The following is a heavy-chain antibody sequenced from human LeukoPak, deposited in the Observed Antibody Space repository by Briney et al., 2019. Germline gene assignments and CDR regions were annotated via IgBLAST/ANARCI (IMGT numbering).Heavy chain of an antibody. CDR2: IIPILGIA. J-gene: IGHJ4*02. Sequence: ASVKASCKASGGTFSSYAISWVRQAPGQGLEWMGRIIPILGIANYAQKFQGRVTITADKSTSTAYMELSSLRSDDTAVYYCARMTGPAQDYWGQGTLVTVSS. CDR3: ARMTGPAQDY. CDR1: GGTFSSYA. V-gene: IGHV1-69*04.